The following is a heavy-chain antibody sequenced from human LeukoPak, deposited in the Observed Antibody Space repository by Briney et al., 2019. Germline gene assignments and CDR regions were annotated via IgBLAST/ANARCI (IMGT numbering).Heavy chain of an antibody. D-gene: IGHD3-10*01. CDR1: GGTFSSYA. V-gene: IGHV1-69*04. J-gene: IGHJ4*02. Sequence: ASVKVSCKASGGTFSSYAISWARQAPGQGLEWMGRIIPILGIGNYAQKFQGRVTITADKSTSTAYMELSSLRSEDTAVYYCARDYYGSGNPLFDYWGQGTLVTVSS. CDR3: ARDYYGSGNPLFDY. CDR2: IIPILGIG.